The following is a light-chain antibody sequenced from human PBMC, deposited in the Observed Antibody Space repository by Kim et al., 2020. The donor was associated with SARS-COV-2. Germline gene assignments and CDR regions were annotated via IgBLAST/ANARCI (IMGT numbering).Light chain of an antibody. Sequence: SPGESATLSCGASQSVSSSYLAWYQQKPGLAPRLLIYDASSRATGIPDRFSGSWSGTDFTLTISRLEPEDFAVYYCQQYGSSPETFGQGTKVDIK. CDR2: DAS. CDR1: QSVSSSY. V-gene: IGKV3D-20*01. CDR3: QQYGSSPET. J-gene: IGKJ1*01.